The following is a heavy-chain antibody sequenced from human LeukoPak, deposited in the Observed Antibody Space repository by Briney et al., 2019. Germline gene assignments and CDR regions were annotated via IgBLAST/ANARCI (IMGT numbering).Heavy chain of an antibody. D-gene: IGHD1-26*01. CDR2: ISSSSTYI. J-gene: IGHJ4*02. Sequence: GGSLRLSCAASGFTFSSYSMNWVRQAPGKGLEWVSSISSSSTYIYYADSVKGRFTISRDNAKNSLYLQMNSLRAEDTAIYYCATAMRVRWELLGASDYWGQGTLVTVSS. V-gene: IGHV3-21*01. CDR1: GFTFSSYS. CDR3: ATAMRVRWELLGASDY.